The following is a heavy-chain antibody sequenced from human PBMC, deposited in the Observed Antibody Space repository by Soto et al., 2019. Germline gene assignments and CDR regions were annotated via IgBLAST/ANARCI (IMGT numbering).Heavy chain of an antibody. V-gene: IGHV3-23*01. CDR2: ISGSDGST. J-gene: IGHJ4*02. CDR3: AKDNGGGYYYFDY. D-gene: IGHD2-8*01. Sequence: GGSLRLSCAASGLTFSSYAMSWVRQGPGKGLEWVSAISGSDGSTYYADSVKGRFTISRDNSKNTLYLQMNSLRAEDTAVYYCAKDNGGGYYYFDYWGQGTLVTVSS. CDR1: GLTFSSYA.